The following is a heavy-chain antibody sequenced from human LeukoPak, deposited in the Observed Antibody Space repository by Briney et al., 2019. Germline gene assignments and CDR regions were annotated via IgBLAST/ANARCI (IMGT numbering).Heavy chain of an antibody. D-gene: IGHD6-13*01. V-gene: IGHV1-2*02. J-gene: IGHJ4*02. CDR1: GGTFSSYA. CDR2: INPNSGGT. CDR3: ALLTTLYSTQEPAAGNY. Sequence: ASVKVSCKASGGTFSSYAISWVRQAPGQGLEWMGWINPNSGGTNYAQKFQGRVTMTRDTSISTAYMELSRLRSDDTAVYYCALLTTLYSTQEPAAGNYWGQGTLVTVSS.